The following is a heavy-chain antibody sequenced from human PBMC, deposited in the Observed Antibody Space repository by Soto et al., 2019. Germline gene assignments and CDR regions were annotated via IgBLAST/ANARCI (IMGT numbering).Heavy chain of an antibody. CDR3: ASPSGYSSGWPYYDYYGMDV. CDR2: INPSGGST. J-gene: IGHJ6*02. Sequence: GASVKVSCKASGHTFTSYYIHWVRQAPGQGLEWMGIINPSGGSTRYAQKFQGRVTMTRDTSTSTVYMELSSLRSEDTAVYYCASPSGYSSGWPYYDYYGMDVWGQGTTVTVSS. D-gene: IGHD6-19*01. V-gene: IGHV1-46*01. CDR1: GHTFTSYY.